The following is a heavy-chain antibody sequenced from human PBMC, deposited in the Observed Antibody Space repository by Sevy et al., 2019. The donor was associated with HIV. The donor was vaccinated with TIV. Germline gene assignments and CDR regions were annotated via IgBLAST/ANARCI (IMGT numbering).Heavy chain of an antibody. CDR1: GFTFSSYG. Sequence: GGSLRLSCAASGFTFSSYGRHWVHQAPGKGLEWVAVIWYDGSNKYYADSVKGRFTISRDNSKNTLYLQMNSLRAEDTAVYYCARGDCSGGSCYLEGYSYGMDVWGQGTTVTVSS. J-gene: IGHJ6*02. CDR3: ARGDCSGGSCYLEGYSYGMDV. V-gene: IGHV3-33*01. CDR2: IWYDGSNK. D-gene: IGHD2-15*01.